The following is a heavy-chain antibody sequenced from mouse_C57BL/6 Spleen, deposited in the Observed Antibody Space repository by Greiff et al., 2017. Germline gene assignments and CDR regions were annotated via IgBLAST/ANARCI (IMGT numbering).Heavy chain of an antibody. CDR2: IDPSDSET. J-gene: IGHJ3*01. CDR3: ARGGYEPFAY. V-gene: IGHV1-52*01. Sequence: VKLQQPGAELVRPGSSVKLSCKASGYTFTSYWMHWVKQRPIQGLEWIGNIDPSDSETHYNQKFKDKATLTVDKSSSTAYMQLSSLTSEDSAVYYCARGGYEPFAYWGQGTLVTVSA. CDR1: GYTFTSYW. D-gene: IGHD2-3*01.